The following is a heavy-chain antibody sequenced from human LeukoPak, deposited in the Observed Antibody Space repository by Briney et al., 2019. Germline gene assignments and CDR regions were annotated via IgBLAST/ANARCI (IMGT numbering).Heavy chain of an antibody. CDR3: ARDPRPQQHPFDY. V-gene: IGHV1-2*02. CDR2: INPNSGGT. D-gene: IGHD6-13*01. J-gene: IGHJ4*02. Sequence: ASVKVSCKASGYTFTGYYLHWVRQAPGQGLEWMGWINPNSGGTNYAQKFQGRVTMTRDTSISTAYMELSRLRSDDTAVYYCARDPRPQQHPFDYWGQGTLVTVSS. CDR1: GYTFTGYY.